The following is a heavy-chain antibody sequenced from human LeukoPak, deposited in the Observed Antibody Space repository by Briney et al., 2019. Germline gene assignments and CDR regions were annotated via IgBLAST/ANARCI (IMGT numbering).Heavy chain of an antibody. J-gene: IGHJ4*02. CDR2: IYYSGST. CDR3: ARSVAAAGTKSLDY. Sequence: SETLSLTCTVSGGSISSSSYYWGWIRQPPGKGLEWIGSIYYSGSTYYNPSLKSRVTISVDTSKNQFSLKLSSVTAADTAVYYCARSVAAAGTKSLDYWGQGTLVTVSS. CDR1: GGSISSSSYY. D-gene: IGHD6-13*01. V-gene: IGHV4-39*07.